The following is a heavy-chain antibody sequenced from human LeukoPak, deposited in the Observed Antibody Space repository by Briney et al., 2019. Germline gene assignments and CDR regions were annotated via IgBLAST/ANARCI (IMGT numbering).Heavy chain of an antibody. CDR1: GFTFRDYH. J-gene: IGHJ4*02. CDR2: IVGSSSYT. V-gene: IGHV3-11*06. D-gene: IGHD2-21*02. CDR3: AVYCSGGCYSGLV. Sequence: GGSLRLSCAASGFTFRDYHMSWIRQAPGKGLEWVAYIVGSSSYTNYADSVKGRFTISRDNGENSLYLQMNSLRDEDTAVYYCAVYCSGGCYSGLVWGQGTLVTVSS.